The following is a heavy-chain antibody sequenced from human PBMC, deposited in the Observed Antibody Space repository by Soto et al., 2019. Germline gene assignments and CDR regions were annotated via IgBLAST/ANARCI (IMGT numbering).Heavy chain of an antibody. Sequence: QVQLQESGPGLVKPSETLSLTCTVSGGSISSYYWSWIRQPPGKGLEWIGYIYYSGSTNYNPSLKRRVTISVDTSQNQFSLKLNSMTAADTAVCYCARHNYGSGSTYFDYWGQGTLVTVSS. CDR1: GGSISSYY. V-gene: IGHV4-59*08. CDR3: ARHNYGSGSTYFDY. D-gene: IGHD3-10*01. J-gene: IGHJ4*02. CDR2: IYYSGST.